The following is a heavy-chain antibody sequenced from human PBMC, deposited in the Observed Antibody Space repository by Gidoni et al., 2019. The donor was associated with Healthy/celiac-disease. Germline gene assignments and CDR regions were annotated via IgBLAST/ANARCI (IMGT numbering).Heavy chain of an antibody. CDR3: AKDRTLRY. CDR1: GFTFDDYA. CDR2: ISWNSGSI. Sequence: EVQLVESGGDWVHPGRSLVLSCAPSGFTFDDYAMHWVRQAPGKGLEWVSGISWNSGSIGYADSVKGRFTISRDNAKNSLYLQMNSLRAEDTALYYCAKDRTLRYWGQGTLVTVSS. V-gene: IGHV3-9*01. J-gene: IGHJ4*02.